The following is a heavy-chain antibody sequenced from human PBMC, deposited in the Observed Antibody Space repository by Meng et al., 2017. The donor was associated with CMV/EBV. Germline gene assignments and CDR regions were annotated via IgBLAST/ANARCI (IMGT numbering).Heavy chain of an antibody. J-gene: IGHJ4*02. Sequence: SVKVSCKASGGTFSSYAISWVRQAPGQGLEWMGGIIPIFGTANYAQKFQGRVTITTDESTSTAYMELSSLRSDDTAVYYCARGLSGSSDYWGQGTLVTVSS. D-gene: IGHD1-26*01. V-gene: IGHV1-69*05. CDR2: IIPIFGTA. CDR3: ARGLSGSSDY. CDR1: GGTFSSYA.